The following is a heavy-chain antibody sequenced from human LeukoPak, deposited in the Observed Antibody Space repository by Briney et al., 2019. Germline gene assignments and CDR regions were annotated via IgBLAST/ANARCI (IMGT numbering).Heavy chain of an antibody. Sequence: GGSLRLSCAASGFTFGSYSMNWVRQAPGKGLEWVSSISSSSSYIYYSDSVKGRFTISIDNSKNTLYLQMNSLRAEDTAVYYCARDLGGYDRYFQQWGQGTLVTVSS. CDR3: ARDLGGYDRYFQQ. J-gene: IGHJ1*01. D-gene: IGHD3-16*01. CDR2: ISSSSSYI. V-gene: IGHV3-21*01. CDR1: GFTFGSYS.